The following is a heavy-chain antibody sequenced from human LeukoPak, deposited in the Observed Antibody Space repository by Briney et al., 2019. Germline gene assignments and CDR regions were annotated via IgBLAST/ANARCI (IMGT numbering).Heavy chain of an antibody. D-gene: IGHD3-10*01. Sequence: ASVKVSCKASGYAFTGYYMHWVRQAPGQGLEWMGWINPNNGGTRFAQKFQGRVTMTRDTSISTAYMELSSLRSDDTAVFYCARGGSLQWFGELISDYWGLGTLVTVSS. CDR2: INPNNGGT. J-gene: IGHJ4*02. CDR3: ARGGSLQWFGELISDY. CDR1: GYAFTGYY. V-gene: IGHV1-2*02.